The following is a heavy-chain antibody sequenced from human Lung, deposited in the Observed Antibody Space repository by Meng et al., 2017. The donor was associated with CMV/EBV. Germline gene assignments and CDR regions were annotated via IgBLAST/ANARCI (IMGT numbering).Heavy chain of an antibody. CDR1: GFIVSSTF. J-gene: IGHJ3*02. CDR3: ARSILSNGFDAFDI. Sequence: GGPXRLXCEASGFIVSSTFMSWVRQAPGKGLEWVSVIYSGGTTFKANSVKGRFTISRDNSKNTLFLQMNRLRAEDTAVYYCARSILSNGFDAFDIWGQGTMVTVSS. D-gene: IGHD2/OR15-2a*01. CDR2: IYSGGTT. V-gene: IGHV3-53*01.